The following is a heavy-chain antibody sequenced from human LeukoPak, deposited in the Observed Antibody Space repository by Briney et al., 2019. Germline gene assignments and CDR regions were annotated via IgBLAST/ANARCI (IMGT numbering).Heavy chain of an antibody. CDR3: ARRLGRPLRIDY. CDR2: IYYSGGT. D-gene: IGHD6-19*01. Sequence: KPSETLSLTCTVSGSSISSSSYYWGWIRQPPGKGLEWIGSIYYSGGTYYNPSLKSRVTISVDTSKNQFSLTLNSVTAADTAVYYCARRLGRPLRIDYWGQGTLVTVSS. J-gene: IGHJ4*02. V-gene: IGHV4-39*01. CDR1: GSSISSSSYY.